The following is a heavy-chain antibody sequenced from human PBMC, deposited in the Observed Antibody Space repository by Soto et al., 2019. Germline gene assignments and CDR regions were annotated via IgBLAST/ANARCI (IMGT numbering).Heavy chain of an antibody. D-gene: IGHD2-2*01. CDR2: IPQEGSDG. Sequence: XGCLRLSCEVSGFTLSMYSMTWVRQAPGKGLEWVAKIPQEGSDGHYVDSVKGRFTISRDNAKNSVYLQMNSLRAEDTAVYYCARDQLIMPAHDFFYGSDVCGQGAKVTVSS. V-gene: IGHV3-7*03. CDR1: GFTLSMYS. J-gene: IGHJ6*02. CDR3: ARDQLIMPAHDFFYGSDV.